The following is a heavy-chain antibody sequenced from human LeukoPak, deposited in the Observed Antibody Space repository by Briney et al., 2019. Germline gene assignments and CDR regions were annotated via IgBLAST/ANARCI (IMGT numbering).Heavy chain of an antibody. CDR2: ISPYNGDT. V-gene: IGHV1-18*01. J-gene: IGHJ4*02. CDR3: ARAGSGSGWYFDY. D-gene: IGHD6-19*01. CDR1: DYDFTSVG. Sequence: SVKVSCKASDYDFTSVGITWVRQAPGQGLEWMGWISPYNGDTRYVQKLQGRVTMTTDTSTSTAYMELRSLRFDDTAVYYCARAGSGSGWYFDYWGQGTLVTVSS.